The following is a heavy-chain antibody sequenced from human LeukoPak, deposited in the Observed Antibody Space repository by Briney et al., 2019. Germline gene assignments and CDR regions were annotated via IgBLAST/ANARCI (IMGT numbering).Heavy chain of an antibody. CDR3: ARQQWLDGAYYFDY. V-gene: IGHV3-30*02. Sequence: PGGSLRLSCVAPGFTFSYYGMHWVRQAPGKGLEWVSFIRFEGNDKYYADSVKGRFSISRDNSKNTLYLEMNSLRVEDTAVYYCARQQWLDGAYYFDYWGQGTLVTVSS. D-gene: IGHD6-19*01. CDR1: GFTFSYYG. J-gene: IGHJ4*02. CDR2: IRFEGNDK.